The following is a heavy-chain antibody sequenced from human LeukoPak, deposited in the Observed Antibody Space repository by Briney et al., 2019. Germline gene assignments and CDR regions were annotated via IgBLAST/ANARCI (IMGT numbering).Heavy chain of an antibody. CDR3: ARSAYCGGDCYSYYYYYYMDV. Sequence: SETLSLTCTVSGGSISSYYWSWIRQPAGKGLEWIGRIYTSGSTNYNPSLKSRVTISVDTSKNQFSLKRNSVTAADTSGYYCARSAYCGGDCYSYYYYYYMDVWGKGTTVTISS. CDR1: GGSISSYY. CDR2: IYTSGST. D-gene: IGHD2-21*02. J-gene: IGHJ6*03. V-gene: IGHV4-4*07.